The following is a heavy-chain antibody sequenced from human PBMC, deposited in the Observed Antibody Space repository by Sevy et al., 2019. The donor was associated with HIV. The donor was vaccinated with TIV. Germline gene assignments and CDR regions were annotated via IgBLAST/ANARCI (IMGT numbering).Heavy chain of an antibody. CDR2: IRYDGGNK. D-gene: IGHD5-18*01. J-gene: IGHJ4*02. Sequence: GGSLRLSCAASGFTFSSYGMHWVRQAPGKGLEWVAFIRYDGGNKYYADSVKGRFTISRDNSKNTLYLQRNSLRAEDTAVYYCAKEYSYGYWIDYWGQGSLVTVSS. CDR1: GFTFSSYG. CDR3: AKEYSYGYWIDY. V-gene: IGHV3-30*02.